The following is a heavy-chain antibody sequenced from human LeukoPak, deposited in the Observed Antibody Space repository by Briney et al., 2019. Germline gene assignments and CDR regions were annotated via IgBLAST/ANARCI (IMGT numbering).Heavy chain of an antibody. V-gene: IGHV4-39*01. Sequence: KSSETLSLTCTVSGGSISSSSYYWGWIRQPPGKGLEWIGSIYYSGSTYYNPSLKSRVTISVDTSKNQFSLKLSSVTAADTAVYYCARQKSSWFGELLYYFDYWGQGTPVTVSS. CDR2: IYYSGST. CDR3: ARQKSSWFGELLYYFDY. CDR1: GGSISSSSYY. D-gene: IGHD3-10*01. J-gene: IGHJ4*02.